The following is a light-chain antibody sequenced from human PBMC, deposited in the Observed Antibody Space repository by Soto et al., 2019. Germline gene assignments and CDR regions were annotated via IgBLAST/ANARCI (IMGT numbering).Light chain of an antibody. CDR2: DAS. CDR3: QQRSYWLT. Sequence: EIVLTQSPATLSLSPGERATLSCRASQSVSSYLAWYQQKPGQAPRLLIYDASNMATGIPARFSGSGSGTDFTLTISSLEPEDFAVYYCQQRSYWLTFGEGTKVEIK. CDR1: QSVSSY. J-gene: IGKJ4*01. V-gene: IGKV3-11*01.